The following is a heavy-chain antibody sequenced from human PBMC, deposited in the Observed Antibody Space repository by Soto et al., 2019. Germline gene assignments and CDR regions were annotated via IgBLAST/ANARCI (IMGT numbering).Heavy chain of an antibody. CDR1: GGSISSGYH. V-gene: IGHV4-38-2*02. Sequence: SETLSLTCTVSGGSISSGYHWAWIRQPPGMRLEWVASIFHTGTTYYNPSLTSRVTISVDTSRNQFSLKLTSVTAADSAVYYCARADTLGYCSGGSCYGFDYWGQGTLVTVSS. CDR3: ARADTLGYCSGGSCYGFDY. J-gene: IGHJ4*02. D-gene: IGHD2-15*01. CDR2: IFHTGTT.